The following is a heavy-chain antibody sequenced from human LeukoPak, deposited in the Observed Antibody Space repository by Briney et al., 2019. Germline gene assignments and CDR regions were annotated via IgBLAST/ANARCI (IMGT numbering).Heavy chain of an antibody. CDR1: GFTLSSYAM. CDR2: IYHSGIT. V-gene: IGHV4-4*02. J-gene: IGHJ4*02. Sequence: PGGSLRLSCAASGFTLSSYAMSWVRQPPGKGLEWIGEIYHSGITNYNPSLKSRVTISIDTSKNQFSLKLDSVTAADTAMYYCARNFDYWGQGTLVTVSS. CDR3: ARNFDY.